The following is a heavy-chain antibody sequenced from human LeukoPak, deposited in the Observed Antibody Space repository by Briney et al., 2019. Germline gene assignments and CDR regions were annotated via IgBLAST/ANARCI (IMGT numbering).Heavy chain of an antibody. CDR2: INPNSGGT. J-gene: IGHJ5*02. Sequence: ASVKVSCKSSGYTFTGYYMHWVRQAPGQGLEWMGRINPNSGGTNYAQKFQGRVTMTRDTSISTAYMELSRLRSDDTAVYYCARDHPSSIAARSRWIDPWGQGTLVTVSS. CDR1: GYTFTGYY. V-gene: IGHV1-2*06. D-gene: IGHD6-6*01. CDR3: ARDHPSSIAARSRWIDP.